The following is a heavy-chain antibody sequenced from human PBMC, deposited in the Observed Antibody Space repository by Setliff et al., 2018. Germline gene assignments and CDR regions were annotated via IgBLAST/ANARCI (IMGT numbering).Heavy chain of an antibody. CDR3: TRHEDRNKCTSSSCYRENDAFDV. CDR2: IYPGDSDT. CDR1: GYIFTNYW. Sequence: PGESLKISCKASGYIFTNYWIGWVRQMPGKGLEWMGVIYPGDSDTRYSPSFQGQVTISADKSINTAYLQWSSLKASDTAIYYCTRHEDRNKCTSSSCYRENDAFDVWGQGARGTVS. V-gene: IGHV5-51*01. D-gene: IGHD2-2*01. J-gene: IGHJ3*01.